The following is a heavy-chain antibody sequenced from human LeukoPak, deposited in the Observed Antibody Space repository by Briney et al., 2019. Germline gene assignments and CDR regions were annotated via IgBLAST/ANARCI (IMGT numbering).Heavy chain of an antibody. CDR3: ARDDSGSYYGYYYMDV. J-gene: IGHJ6*03. V-gene: IGHV3-30*02. D-gene: IGHD1-26*01. Sequence: PGGSLRLSCAASGFVFSDYGMHWVRQAPGKGLEWVAFVRYDGSNEYYADSMKGRFTISRDNSKNTLYLQMNSLRAEDTAVYYCARDDSGSYYGYYYMDVWGKGTTVTVSS. CDR2: VRYDGSNE. CDR1: GFVFSDYG.